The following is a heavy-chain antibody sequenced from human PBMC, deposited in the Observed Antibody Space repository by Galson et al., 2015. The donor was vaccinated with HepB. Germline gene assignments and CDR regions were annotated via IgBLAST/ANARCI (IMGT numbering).Heavy chain of an antibody. J-gene: IGHJ6*03. D-gene: IGHD2-15*01. Sequence: SLRLSCAASGFTSSSYGMHWVRQAPGKGLEWVAVISYDGSNKYYADSVKGRFTISRDNSKNTLYLQMNSLRAEDTAVYYCAKDGGYCSGGSCYYYYYMDVWGKGTTVTVSS. CDR2: ISYDGSNK. V-gene: IGHV3-30*18. CDR3: AKDGGYCSGGSCYYYYYMDV. CDR1: GFTSSSYG.